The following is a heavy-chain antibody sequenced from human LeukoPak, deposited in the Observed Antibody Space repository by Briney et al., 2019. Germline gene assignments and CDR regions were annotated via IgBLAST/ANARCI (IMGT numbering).Heavy chain of an antibody. V-gene: IGHV3-23*01. CDR3: AKEWSGYSYGYEYYFDY. D-gene: IGHD5-18*01. J-gene: IGHJ4*02. Sequence: GGSLRFSCAASGFTFSSYAMSWVRQAPGKGLEWVSAISGSGGSTYYADSVKGRFTISRDNSKNTLYLQMNSLRAEDTAVYYCAKEWSGYSYGYEYYFDYWGQGTLVTVSS. CDR2: ISGSGGST. CDR1: GFTFSSYA.